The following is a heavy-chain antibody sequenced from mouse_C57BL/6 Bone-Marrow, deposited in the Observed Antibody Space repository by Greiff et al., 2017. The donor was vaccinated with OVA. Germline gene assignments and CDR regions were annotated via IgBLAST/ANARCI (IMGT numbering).Heavy chain of an antibody. CDR3: ARDYGSSYFDY. J-gene: IGHJ2*01. Sequence: EVKLVESGGGLVKPGGSLKLSCAASGFTFSSYAMSWVRQTPEKRLEWVATISDGGSYTYYPDNVKGRFTISRDNAKNNLYLQMSHLKSGDTAMYYCARDYGSSYFDYWGQGTTLTVSS. V-gene: IGHV5-4*01. CDR2: ISDGGSYT. CDR1: GFTFSSYA. D-gene: IGHD1-1*01.